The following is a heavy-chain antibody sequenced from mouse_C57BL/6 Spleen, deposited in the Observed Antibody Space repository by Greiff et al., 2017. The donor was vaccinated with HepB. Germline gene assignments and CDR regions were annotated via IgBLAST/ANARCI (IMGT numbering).Heavy chain of an antibody. Sequence: VHLVESGAELARPGASVKMSCKASGYTFTSYTMHWVKQRPGQGLEWIGYINPSSGYTKYNQKFKDKATLTADKSSSTAYMQLSSLTSEDSAVYYCAREAAQATTYWGQGTLVTVSA. CDR1: GYTFTSYT. V-gene: IGHV1-4*01. CDR2: INPSSGYT. D-gene: IGHD3-2*02. J-gene: IGHJ3*01. CDR3: AREAAQATTY.